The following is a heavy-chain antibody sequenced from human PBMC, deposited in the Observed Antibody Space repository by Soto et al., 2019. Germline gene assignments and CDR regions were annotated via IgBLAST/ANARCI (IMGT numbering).Heavy chain of an antibody. V-gene: IGHV3-7*03. CDR1: GFDFSVYW. CDR3: VKDGGYCSSATCYSPRNHYFDA. D-gene: IGHD2-2*01. Sequence: PGGSLRLSCAASGFDFSVYWISWVRQAPGKGPEWVANIKFDGSEKQYVDSVKGRFTISRDNARNSVFLQMNSLRAGDTAVYYCVKDGGYCSSATCYSPRNHYFDAWGQGTLVTVSS. CDR2: IKFDGSEK. J-gene: IGHJ5*02.